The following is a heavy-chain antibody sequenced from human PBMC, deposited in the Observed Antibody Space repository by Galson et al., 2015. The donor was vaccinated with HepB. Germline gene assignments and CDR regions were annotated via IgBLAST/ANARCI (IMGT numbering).Heavy chain of an antibody. J-gene: IGHJ6*02. D-gene: IGHD6-6*01. CDR1: GFTFGDYA. CDR2: IRSKAYGGTT. V-gene: IGHV3-49*04. Sequence: SLRLSCAASGFTFGDYAMSWVRQAPGKGLEWVGFIRSKAYGGTTEYAASVKGRFTISRDDSKSIAYLQMNSLKTEDTAVYYCTRAHLRIAARPRTSKGYYYGMDVWGQGTTVTVSS. CDR3: TRAHLRIAARPRTSKGYYYGMDV.